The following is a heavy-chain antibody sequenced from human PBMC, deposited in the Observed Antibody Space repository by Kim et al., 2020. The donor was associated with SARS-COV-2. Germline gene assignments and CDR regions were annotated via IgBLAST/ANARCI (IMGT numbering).Heavy chain of an antibody. Sequence: GGSLRLSCAASGFTFSSYSMNWVRQAPGKGLEWVSSISSSSSYIYYADSVMGRFTISRDNAKNSLYLQMNSLRAEDTAVYYCARDSSSSLDIWGQGTMVTVSS. CDR3: ARDSSSSLDI. J-gene: IGHJ3*02. CDR2: ISSSSSYI. D-gene: IGHD6-6*01. CDR1: GFTFSSYS. V-gene: IGHV3-21*01.